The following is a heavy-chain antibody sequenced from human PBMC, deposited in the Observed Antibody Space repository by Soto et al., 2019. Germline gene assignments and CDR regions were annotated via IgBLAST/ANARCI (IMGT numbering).Heavy chain of an antibody. J-gene: IGHJ4*02. CDR1: GFTFSSYG. V-gene: IGHV3-33*01. CDR3: ARNSSIRSADQSDEQWLVRAKFGY. CDR2: IWYDGSIK. Sequence: QVQLVESGGGVVQPGRSLRLSCAASGFTFSSYGMHWVRQAPGKGLEWVAVIWYDGSIKYYADSVKGRFTISRDNSKNTLYLQIDSLRADDTGVYYGARNSSIRSADQSDEQWLVRAKFGYWGEGTLVTVS. D-gene: IGHD6-19*01.